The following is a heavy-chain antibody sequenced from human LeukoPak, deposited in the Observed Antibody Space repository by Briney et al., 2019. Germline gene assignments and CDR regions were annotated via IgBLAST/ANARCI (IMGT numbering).Heavy chain of an antibody. J-gene: IGHJ4*02. V-gene: IGHV1-2*02. D-gene: IGHD1-1*01. CDR3: ARDHDWNPQHFDY. CDR2: INPNSGGT. CDR1: GYTFTGYY. Sequence: ASVKVSCTASGYTFTGYYMHWVRQAPGQGLEWMGWINPNSGGTNYAQKFQGRVTMTRDTSISTAYMELSRLRSDDTAVYYCARDHDWNPQHFDYWGQGTLVTVSS.